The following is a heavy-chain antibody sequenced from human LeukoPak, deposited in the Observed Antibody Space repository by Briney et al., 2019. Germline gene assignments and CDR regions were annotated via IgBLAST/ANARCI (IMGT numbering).Heavy chain of an antibody. J-gene: IGHJ4*02. D-gene: IGHD5-18*01. Sequence: SETLSLTCAVYGGSFSSYYWSWIRQPPGKGLEWIGEINHSGSTNYNPSLKSRVTISVDTSKNQFSLKLSSVTAADTAVCYCARGWGYSYGYLFNYWGQGTLVTVSS. CDR2: INHSGST. CDR1: GGSFSSYY. V-gene: IGHV4-34*01. CDR3: ARGWGYSYGYLFNY.